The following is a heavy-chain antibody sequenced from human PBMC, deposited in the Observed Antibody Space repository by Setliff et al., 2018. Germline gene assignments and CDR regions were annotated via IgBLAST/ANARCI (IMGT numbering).Heavy chain of an antibody. J-gene: IGHJ4*02. Sequence: GGSLRLSCAASGFAFSTYAASWVRQAPGKGLEWVSIFYDSRGDTYYADSVKGRFTVSKDNSKNTMYLQMNSLRDEDTAIYFCAKCTSWDSHYPYFDYWGQGALVTVSS. V-gene: IGHV3-23*03. CDR2: FYDSRGDT. D-gene: IGHD4-4*01. CDR3: AKCTSWDSHYPYFDY. CDR1: GFAFSTYA.